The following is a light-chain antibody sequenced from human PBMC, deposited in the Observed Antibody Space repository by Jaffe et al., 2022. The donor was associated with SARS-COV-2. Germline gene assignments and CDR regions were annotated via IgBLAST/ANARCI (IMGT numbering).Light chain of an antibody. CDR2: ENN. Sequence: QSVLTQPPSVSAAPGQRVTISCSGSSSNIGNNFVSWYQQLPGTAPKLLIYENNKRPSGIPDRFSGSKSDTSATLGITGLQTGDEADYYCETWDSSLTAGVFGGGTKLTVL. J-gene: IGLJ2*01. V-gene: IGLV1-51*02. CDR3: ETWDSSLTAGV. CDR1: SSNIGNNF.